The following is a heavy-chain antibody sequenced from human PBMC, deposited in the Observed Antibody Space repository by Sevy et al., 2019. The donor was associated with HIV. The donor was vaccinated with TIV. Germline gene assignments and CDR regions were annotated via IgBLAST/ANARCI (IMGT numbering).Heavy chain of an antibody. CDR1: GFTFSSYS. J-gene: IGHJ4*02. D-gene: IGHD1-1*01. V-gene: IGHV3-21*01. Sequence: GGSLRLSCAASGFTFSSYSMTWVRQAPGKGLEWVSSISSSSTYIFYADSVKGRFTISRDNAKNSLYLQMNTLRAEDSALYYCARGQNGKYDYXGQGTLVTVSS. CDR2: ISSSSTYI. CDR3: ARGQNGKYDY.